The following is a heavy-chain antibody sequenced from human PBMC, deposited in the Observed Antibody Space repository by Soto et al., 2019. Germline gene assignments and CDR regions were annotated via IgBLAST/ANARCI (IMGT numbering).Heavy chain of an antibody. CDR3: TRASTRGPMVP. D-gene: IGHD3-10*01. J-gene: IGHJ5*02. CDR1: GFTFGDYA. V-gene: IGHV3-49*03. CDR2: IRSKAYGGTT. Sequence: GGSLRLSCTASGFTFGDYAMSWFRQAPGKGLEWVGFIRSKAYGGTTEYAASVKGRFTISRDDSKSIAYLQMNSLKTEDTAVYYCTRASTRGPMVPWGQGTLVTVSS.